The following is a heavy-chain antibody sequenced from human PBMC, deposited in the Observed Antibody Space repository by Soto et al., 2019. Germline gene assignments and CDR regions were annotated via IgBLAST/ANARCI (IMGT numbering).Heavy chain of an antibody. CDR2: ISYDGSNK. CDR1: GFTFSSYG. V-gene: IGHV3-30*18. Sequence: PGGSLRLSCAASGFTFSSYGMHWVRQAPGKGLEWVAVISYDGSNKYYADSVKGRFTISRDNSKNTLYLQMNSLRAEDTAVYYCAKRAYIAAAGYYYYGMDVWGQGTTVTVSS. J-gene: IGHJ6*02. CDR3: AKRAYIAAAGYYYYGMDV. D-gene: IGHD6-13*01.